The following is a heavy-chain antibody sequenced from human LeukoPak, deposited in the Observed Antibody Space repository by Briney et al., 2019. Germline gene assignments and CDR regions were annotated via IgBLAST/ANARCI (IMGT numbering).Heavy chain of an antibody. CDR1: GFTFSSYG. J-gene: IGHJ4*02. D-gene: IGHD3-9*01. Sequence: PGGSLRLSCAASGFTFSSYGMHWVRQAPGKGLEWVAFIRYDGSNKYYADPVKGRFTISRDNSKNTLYLQMNSLRAEDTAVYYCAKADRYDILTGYYLQPFDYWGQGTLVTVSS. CDR3: AKADRYDILTGYYLQPFDY. CDR2: IRYDGSNK. V-gene: IGHV3-30*02.